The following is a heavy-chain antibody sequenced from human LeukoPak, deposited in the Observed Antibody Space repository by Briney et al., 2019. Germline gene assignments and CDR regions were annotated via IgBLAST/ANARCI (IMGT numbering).Heavy chain of an antibody. CDR2: IYYSGST. CDR1: GGSISSYY. D-gene: IGHD3-22*01. J-gene: IGHJ4*02. Sequence: SETLSLTCTVSGGSISSYYWSWIRQPPGKGLEWIGYIYYSGSTNYNPSLKSRVTISVDTSKNQFSLKLSSVTAADTAVYYCARAPADEYYYDSSGYYLTDYGGQEPLVTVSS. V-gene: IGHV4-59*08. CDR3: ARAPADEYYYDSSGYYLTDY.